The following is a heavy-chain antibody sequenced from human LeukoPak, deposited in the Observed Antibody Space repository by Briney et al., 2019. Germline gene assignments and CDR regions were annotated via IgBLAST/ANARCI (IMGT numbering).Heavy chain of an antibody. CDR2: ISRSSSTI. CDR3: ARDPVLGSSD. V-gene: IGHV3-48*01. D-gene: IGHD2/OR15-2a*01. J-gene: IGHJ3*01. CDR1: GFTFSSYS. Sequence: PGGSLRLSCAASGFTFSSYSMNWVHQAPGKGLEWVSYISRSSSTIYYADSVKGRFTISRDNAKNSLYLQMNSLRAEDTAVYYCARDPVLGSSDWGRGTMVTVSS.